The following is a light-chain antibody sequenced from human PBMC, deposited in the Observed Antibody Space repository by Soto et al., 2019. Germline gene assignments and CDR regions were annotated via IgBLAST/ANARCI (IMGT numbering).Light chain of an antibody. Sequence: DIQMTQSPSSLSASVGDRVTITCRTSQSISSYLNWYQQKPEKAPKLLIYAASSLQSGVPSRFSGSGSGTHFTLTISSLQPEDFATYYCQQSYNTPYTFGQGTKLEIK. CDR3: QQSYNTPYT. CDR2: AAS. CDR1: QSISSY. V-gene: IGKV1-39*01. J-gene: IGKJ2*01.